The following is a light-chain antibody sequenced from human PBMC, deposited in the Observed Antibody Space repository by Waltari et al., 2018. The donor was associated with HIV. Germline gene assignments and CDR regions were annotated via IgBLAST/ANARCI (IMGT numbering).Light chain of an antibody. Sequence: PVLTQSSSASASLGSSVKLTCTLDRGHSNYIITWHRQQPGKAPRYLMKLEGSGSYNGGLAVPNCFSGSSSGADRYRTIASRQSEDEADYYSETWDTNTEVFGGGTKLTVL. V-gene: IGLV4-60*03. CDR1: RGHSNYI. CDR2: LEGSGSY. J-gene: IGLJ3*02. CDR3: ETWDTNTEV.